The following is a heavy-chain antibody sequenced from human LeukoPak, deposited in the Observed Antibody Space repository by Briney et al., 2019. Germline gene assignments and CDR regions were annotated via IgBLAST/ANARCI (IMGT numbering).Heavy chain of an antibody. Sequence: GGSLRLSCAASGFTFSSYGMHWVRQAPGKGLEWVAVIWYDGSNKYYADSVKGRFTISRDNSKNTLYLQMNSLRAEDTAVYYCARVKGPKRSAGDYWGQGTLVTVSS. CDR3: ARVKGPKRSAGDY. D-gene: IGHD6-19*01. CDR1: GFTFSSYG. V-gene: IGHV3-33*01. CDR2: IWYDGSNK. J-gene: IGHJ4*02.